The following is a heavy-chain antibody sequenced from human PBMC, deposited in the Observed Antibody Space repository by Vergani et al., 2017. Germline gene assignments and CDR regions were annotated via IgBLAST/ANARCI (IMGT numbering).Heavy chain of an antibody. V-gene: IGHV3-15*04. J-gene: IGHJ4*02. D-gene: IGHD3-22*01. CDR1: GFTFSTHA. CDR3: TADLYLSSGYCCDY. Sequence: DVQLLQSGGDLVQPGGSLKLSCVASGFTFSTHAMSWVRQTPGKGLEWVGRFEALADGGRITYGAPVKGRFSLSRDDSENRFYLHMNSLKVEDTGIYYCTADLYLSSGYCCDYWGPGTLVTVSS. CDR2: FEALADGGRI.